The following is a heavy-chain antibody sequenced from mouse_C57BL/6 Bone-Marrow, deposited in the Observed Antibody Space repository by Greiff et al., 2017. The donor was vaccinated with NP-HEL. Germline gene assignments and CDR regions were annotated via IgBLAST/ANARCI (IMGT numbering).Heavy chain of an antibody. V-gene: IGHV1-9*01. D-gene: IGHD1-1*01. CDR2: ILPGSGST. CDR3: ARRYYYGSSYGYWYFDV. CDR1: GYTFTGYW. J-gene: IGHJ1*03. Sequence: QVQLQQSGAELMKPGASVKLSCKATGYTFTGYWIEWVKQRPGHGLEWIGEILPGSGSTNYHEKFKGKATFTADTSSNTAYMQLSSLTTEDSAIYYCARRYYYGSSYGYWYFDVWGTGTTVTVSS.